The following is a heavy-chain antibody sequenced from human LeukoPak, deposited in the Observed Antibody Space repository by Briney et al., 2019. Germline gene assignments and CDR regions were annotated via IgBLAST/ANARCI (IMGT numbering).Heavy chain of an antibody. CDR1: GFTFSTYW. J-gene: IGHJ4*02. Sequence: GGSLRLSCAASGFTFSTYWMSWVRQAPGKGLEWVANIKHVGSEKYYVDSVKGRFTISRDNARNSLYLQMNSLRAEDTAVYYCARSGSYDDSSGYYFDYWGQGALVTVSS. CDR2: IKHVGSEK. CDR3: ARSGSYDDSSGYYFDY. V-gene: IGHV3-7*01. D-gene: IGHD3-22*01.